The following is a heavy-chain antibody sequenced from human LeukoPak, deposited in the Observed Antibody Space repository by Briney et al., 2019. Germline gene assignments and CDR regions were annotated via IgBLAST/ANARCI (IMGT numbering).Heavy chain of an antibody. CDR1: GFTFDDYA. CDR2: ISGDGGST. CDR3: AKDGPTYCGGDCYPTKYYYYYYGMDV. V-gene: IGHV3-43*02. J-gene: IGHJ6*04. D-gene: IGHD2-21*02. Sequence: GGSLRLSCAASGFTFDDYAMHWVRQAPGKGLEWVSLISGDGGSTYYADSVKGRFTISRDNSKNSLYLQMNSLRTEDTALYYCAKDGPTYCGGDCYPTKYYYYYYGMDVWGQRDHGHRLL.